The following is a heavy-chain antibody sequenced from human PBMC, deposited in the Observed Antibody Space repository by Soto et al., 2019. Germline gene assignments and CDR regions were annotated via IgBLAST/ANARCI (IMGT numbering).Heavy chain of an antibody. CDR3: ARIKYSSGWRTYYYYYGMDV. D-gene: IGHD6-19*01. J-gene: IGHJ6*02. Sequence: GESLKISCKGSGYSFTSYWIGWVRQMPGKGLEWMGIIYPGDSDTRYSPSFQGQVTISADKSISTAYLQWSSLKASDTAMYYCARIKYSSGWRTYYYYYGMDVWGQGTKVTVSS. CDR2: IYPGDSDT. CDR1: GYSFTSYW. V-gene: IGHV5-51*01.